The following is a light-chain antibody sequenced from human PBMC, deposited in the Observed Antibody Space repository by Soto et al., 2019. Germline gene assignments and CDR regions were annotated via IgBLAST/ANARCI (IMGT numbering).Light chain of an antibody. CDR2: KNN. Sequence: SVLTQPRSASGAPGQRVPISCSGSSSYIGSNTVNWYQQLPGTAPKLLIYKNNQRPSGVADRFSGSKSGTSASLAIIGLQYEDGADYYCAAWDDSRNGYVFGTGTKVTVL. CDR3: AAWDDSRNGYV. CDR1: SSYIGSNT. J-gene: IGLJ1*01. V-gene: IGLV1-44*01.